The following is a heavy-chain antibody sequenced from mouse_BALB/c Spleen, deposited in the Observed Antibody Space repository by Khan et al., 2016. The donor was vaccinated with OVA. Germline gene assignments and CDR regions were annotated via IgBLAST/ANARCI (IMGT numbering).Heavy chain of an antibody. CDR1: GYSFTNYI. CDR3: ARDYGSSFWVCY. Sequence: VQLKESGPELVKPGASVKMSCKASGYSFTNYIIHWVKQKPGQGLEWIGYINPYNDGTKYNEKFKGKATLTSDKSSSTAYMELSGLTSEDSAGYYYARDYGSSFWVCYWGQATLVTVSA. J-gene: IGHJ3*02. D-gene: IGHD1-1*01. CDR2: INPYNDGT. V-gene: IGHV1S136*01.